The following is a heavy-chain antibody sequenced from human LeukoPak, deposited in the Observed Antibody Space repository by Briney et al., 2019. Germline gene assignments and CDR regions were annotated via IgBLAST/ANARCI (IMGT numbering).Heavy chain of an antibody. CDR3: ARGFQYYYDSSCYYCPFDY. D-gene: IGHD3-22*01. Sequence: SETLSLTCAVYGGSFSGYYWSWIRQPPGKGLEWIGEINHSGSTNYNPSLKSRVTISVDTSKNQFSLKLSSVTAADTAVYYCARGFQYYYDSSCYYCPFDYWGQGTLVTVSS. CDR2: INHSGST. J-gene: IGHJ4*02. CDR1: GGSFSGYY. V-gene: IGHV4-34*01.